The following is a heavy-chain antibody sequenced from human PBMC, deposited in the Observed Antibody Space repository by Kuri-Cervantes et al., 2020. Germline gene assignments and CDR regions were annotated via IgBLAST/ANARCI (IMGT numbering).Heavy chain of an antibody. J-gene: IGHJ5*02. CDR3: AREMMGRDSTGYYSGWFDP. CDR1: GGSISNSY. D-gene: IGHD3-22*01. Sequence: SETLSLTCTVSGGSISNSYWSWIRQPAGKGLEWIGRIYTSGTTNYHPSLKSRVTISVDTSKNQFSLRLSSVTAADTAVYYCAREMMGRDSTGYYSGWFDPWGQGTRVIVSS. V-gene: IGHV4-4*07. CDR2: IYTSGTT.